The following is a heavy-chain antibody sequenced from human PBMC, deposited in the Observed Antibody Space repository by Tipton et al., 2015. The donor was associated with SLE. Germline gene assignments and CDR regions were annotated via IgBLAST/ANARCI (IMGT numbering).Heavy chain of an antibody. J-gene: IGHJ2*01. CDR1: GGSISSYY. Sequence: TLSLTCTVSGGSISSYYWSWIRQPPGKGLEWIGYIYYSGSTNYNPSLKSRVTISVDTSKNQFSLKLSSVTAADTAVYYCARDYGYCSSTSCHPWYFDLWGRGTLVTVPS. D-gene: IGHD2-2*01. CDR2: IYYSGST. CDR3: ARDYGYCSSTSCHPWYFDL. V-gene: IGHV4-59*01.